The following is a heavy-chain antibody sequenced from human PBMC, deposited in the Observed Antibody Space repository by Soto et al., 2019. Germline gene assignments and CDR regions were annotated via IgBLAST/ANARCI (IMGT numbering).Heavy chain of an antibody. D-gene: IGHD5-18*01. V-gene: IGHV4-39*01. CDR2: IYYRGNT. CDR3: AKARPELWPYYFDY. J-gene: IGHJ4*02. Sequence: SETLSLTCSVSGASITSTSSYWGWIRQPPGKGLEWIAIIYYRGNTYYNPSLRSRLTISVDTSQNQFSLKLTSVTAADTAVYYCAKARPELWPYYFDYWGQGTLVTVSS. CDR1: GASITSTSSY.